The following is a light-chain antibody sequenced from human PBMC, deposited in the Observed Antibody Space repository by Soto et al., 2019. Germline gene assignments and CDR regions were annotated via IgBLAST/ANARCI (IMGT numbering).Light chain of an antibody. V-gene: IGLV2-23*02. J-gene: IGLJ2*01. CDR1: SSDVGSYNL. CDR2: GVS. CDR3: CSYAGSSVV. Sequence: SALTQPASVSGSPGQSITISCTGTSSDVGSYNLVSWYQQHPGKAPKLMIYGVSKRPSGVSNRFSGSKSGNTASLTISGLQAEDEADYHCCSYAGSSVVFGGGTKVTVL.